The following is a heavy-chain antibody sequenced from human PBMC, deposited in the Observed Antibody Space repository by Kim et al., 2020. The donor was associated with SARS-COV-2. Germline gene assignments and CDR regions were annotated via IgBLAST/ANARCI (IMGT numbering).Heavy chain of an antibody. CDR3: ARAGYSSASDY. Sequence: GGSLRLSCAASGFTFSNYWMTWVRQAPGKGLEWVANIKKDGSEKYYADSLKGRFTVSRDNAKNSLYLEMDSLRADDTAGYYGARAGYSSASDYWGQGTLVTVSS. CDR1: GFTFSNYW. CDR2: IKKDGSEK. V-gene: IGHV3-7*01. D-gene: IGHD6-19*01. J-gene: IGHJ4*02.